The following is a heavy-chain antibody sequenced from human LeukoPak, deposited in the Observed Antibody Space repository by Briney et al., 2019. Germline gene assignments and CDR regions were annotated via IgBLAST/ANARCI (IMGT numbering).Heavy chain of an antibody. CDR3: AKDEDSTPGYSSSLNY. D-gene: IGHD6-13*01. CDR1: GFTFDDYA. CDR2: ISWNSGSI. Sequence: PGGSLRLSCAASGFTFDDYAMHWVRQAPGKGLEWVSGISWNSGSIGYADSVKGRFTISRDNAKNSLYLQMNSLRAEDTALYYCAKDEDSTPGYSSSLNYWGQGTLVTVSS. J-gene: IGHJ4*02. V-gene: IGHV3-9*01.